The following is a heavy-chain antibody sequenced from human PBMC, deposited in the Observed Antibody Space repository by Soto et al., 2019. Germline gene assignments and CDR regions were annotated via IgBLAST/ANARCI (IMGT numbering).Heavy chain of an antibody. CDR1: GFAFGSYW. Sequence: EVELVESGGGLVQSGGSLRLTCVTSGFAFGSYWMHWVRQAPGKGLEWVSRINSDGTDRDYAGAVKSRFTISRDTAANTVSLQMNSLRADDTAVYYCGRPGYKIRNALDYWGHGTQV. J-gene: IGHJ4*01. V-gene: IGHV3-74*01. CDR3: GRPGYKIRNALDY. CDR2: INSDGTDR. D-gene: IGHD3-10*01.